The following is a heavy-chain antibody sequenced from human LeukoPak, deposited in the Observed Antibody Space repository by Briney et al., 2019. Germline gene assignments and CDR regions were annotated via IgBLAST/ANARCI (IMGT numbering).Heavy chain of an antibody. CDR1: GYTFTSYG. CDR3: ARLSRYGDCSGGSCWDWFDP. V-gene: IGHV1-18*01. Sequence: ASVKVSCKASGYTFTSYGISWVRQAPGQGLEWMGWISAYNGNTNYAQKLQGRVTMTTDTSTSTAYMELRSLRSDDTAVCYCARLSRYGDCSGGSCWDWFDPWGQGTLVTVSS. D-gene: IGHD2-15*01. J-gene: IGHJ5*02. CDR2: ISAYNGNT.